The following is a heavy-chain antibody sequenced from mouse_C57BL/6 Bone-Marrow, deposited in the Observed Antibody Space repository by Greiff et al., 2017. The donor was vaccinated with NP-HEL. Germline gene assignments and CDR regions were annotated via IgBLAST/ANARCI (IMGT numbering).Heavy chain of an antibody. Sequence: QVQLQQPGAELVMPGASVKLSCKASGYTFTSYWMHWVKQRPGQGLEWIGEIDPSDSYTNYNQKFKGKSTLTVDKSSSTAYMQLSSLTSEDSAVYYCAREDYGSSYDWYFDVWGTGTTVTVSS. CDR2: IDPSDSYT. CDR1: GYTFTSYW. V-gene: IGHV1-69*01. CDR3: AREDYGSSYDWYFDV. J-gene: IGHJ1*03. D-gene: IGHD1-1*01.